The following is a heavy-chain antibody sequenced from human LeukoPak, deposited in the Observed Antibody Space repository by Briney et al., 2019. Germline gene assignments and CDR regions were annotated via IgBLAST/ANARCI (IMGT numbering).Heavy chain of an antibody. CDR2: ISYDGSTK. Sequence: GGSLRLSCAASGFTFSSYAMHWVRQAPGKGLEWVAVISYDGSTKYYADSVKGRFTISRDNSKNTLYLQMNSLRAEDTAVYYCARSPSSLVGVTIDYWGQGTLVTVSS. CDR3: ARSPSSLVGVTIDY. CDR1: GFTFSSYA. D-gene: IGHD1-26*01. J-gene: IGHJ4*02. V-gene: IGHV3-30*01.